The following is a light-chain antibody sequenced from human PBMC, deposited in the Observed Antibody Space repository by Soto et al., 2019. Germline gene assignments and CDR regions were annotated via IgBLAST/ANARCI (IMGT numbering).Light chain of an antibody. CDR2: DAS. CDR3: QQRTNWPPIT. Sequence: EIVLTQSPATLSLSPGERATLSCRASQSVSSYLAWYRQKPGQAPRLLSYDASTRATGIPARFSGSGSETDFTLTISSLEPEDFAVYYCQQRTNWPPITFGQGTRLEIK. CDR1: QSVSSY. V-gene: IGKV3-11*01. J-gene: IGKJ5*01.